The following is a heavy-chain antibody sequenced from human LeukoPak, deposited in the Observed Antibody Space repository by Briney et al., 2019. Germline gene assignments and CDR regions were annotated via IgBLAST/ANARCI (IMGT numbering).Heavy chain of an antibody. Sequence: PGGSLRLSCAASGFTFYNYAMSWVRQAPGKGLEWVSAISGSGGSTYYADSVKGRFTISRDNSKNTLYLQMNSLRAEDTAVYYCASRYSSGWYVPGGYYYYMDVWGKGTTVTVSS. J-gene: IGHJ6*03. CDR1: GFTFYNYA. D-gene: IGHD6-19*01. CDR3: ASRYSSGWYVPGGYYYYMDV. V-gene: IGHV3-23*01. CDR2: ISGSGGST.